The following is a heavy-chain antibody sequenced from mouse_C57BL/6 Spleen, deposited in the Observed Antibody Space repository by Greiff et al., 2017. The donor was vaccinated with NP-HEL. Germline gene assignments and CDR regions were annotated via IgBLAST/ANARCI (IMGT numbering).Heavy chain of an antibody. CDR2: IHPNSGST. Sequence: QVQLQQPGAELVKPGASVKLSCKASGYTFTSYWMHWVKQRPGQGLEWIGMIHPNSGSTNYNEKFKSKATLTVDKSSSTAYMQLSSLTSEDSAVYYCARGLGDYDYFDYWGQGTTLTVSS. V-gene: IGHV1-64*01. CDR1: GYTFTSYW. D-gene: IGHD2-4*01. CDR3: ARGLGDYDYFDY. J-gene: IGHJ2*01.